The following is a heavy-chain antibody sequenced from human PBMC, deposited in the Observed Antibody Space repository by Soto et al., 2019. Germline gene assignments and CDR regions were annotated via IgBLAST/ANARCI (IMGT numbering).Heavy chain of an antibody. V-gene: IGHV1-69*05. J-gene: IGHJ6*02. CDR1: GGTFSSYA. CDR2: IIPIFVTA. D-gene: IGHD3-16*01. CDR3: ARGGDYYYGLDV. Sequence: SVKVSCKASGGTFSSYAISWVRQAPGQGLEWMGVIIPIFVTANYAQKFQGRFTLTTEASTSTAYMELRSLRSDDTAVYYCARGGDYYYGLDVWGQGTTVTVSS.